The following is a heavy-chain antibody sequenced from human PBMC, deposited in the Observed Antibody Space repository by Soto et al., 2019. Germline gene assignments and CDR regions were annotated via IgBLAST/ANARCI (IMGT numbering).Heavy chain of an antibody. CDR2: IIPIFGTA. CDR3: ARELYGDYEAQNNWFDP. CDR1: GGTFSSYA. J-gene: IGHJ5*02. V-gene: IGHV1-69*01. D-gene: IGHD4-17*01. Sequence: QVQLVQSGAEVKKPGSSVKVSCKASGGTFSSYAISWVRQAPGQGLEWMGGIIPIFGTANYAQKFQGRVTITADESTSTAYMELLSLRSEDTAVYYCARELYGDYEAQNNWFDPWGQVTLVTVSS.